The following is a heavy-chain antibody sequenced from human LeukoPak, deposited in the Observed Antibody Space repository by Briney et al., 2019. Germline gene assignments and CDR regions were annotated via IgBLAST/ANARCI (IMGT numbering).Heavy chain of an antibody. CDR2: IYYSGST. CDR1: GGSISSGDYY. D-gene: IGHD3-22*01. J-gene: IGHJ4*02. Sequence: PSQTLSLTCTVSGGSISSGDYYWSWIRQPPGKGLEWIGYIYYSGSTYYNPSLKSRVTISVDTSKNQFSLKLSSVTAADTAVYYCALRRYYYDSSGYYYVDYWGQGTLVTVSS. V-gene: IGHV4-30-4*01. CDR3: ALRRYYYDSSGYYYVDY.